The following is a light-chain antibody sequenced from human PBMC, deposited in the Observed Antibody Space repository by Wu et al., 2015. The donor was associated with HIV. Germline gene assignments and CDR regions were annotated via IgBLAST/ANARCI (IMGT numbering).Light chain of an antibody. CDR1: QILGRF. CDR3: QQRTNWPLIS. Sequence: VVLTQSPVTLSLSPGERATLSCRANQILGRFLAWYQQKPGQSPRLLIYDTSTRATGVPARFSGSASGTDFTLTISSLEPEDSAIYYCQQRTNWPLISFGPGTRLEIK. CDR2: DTS. J-gene: IGKJ5*01. V-gene: IGKV3-11*01.